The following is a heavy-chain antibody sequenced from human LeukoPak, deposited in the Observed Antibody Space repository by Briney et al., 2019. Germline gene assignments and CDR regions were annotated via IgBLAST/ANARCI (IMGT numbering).Heavy chain of an antibody. V-gene: IGHV4-34*01. CDR1: AGSFSGYY. Sequence: SETLSLTCAVYAGSFSGYYWSLIRQPPGKGLEWIGEINHSGSTNYNPSLKSRVTISVDTSKNQFSLKLSSVTAADTAVYYCARVKAGPYYYYGMDVWGQGTTVTVSS. J-gene: IGHJ6*02. CDR2: INHSGST. CDR3: ARVKAGPYYYYGMDV.